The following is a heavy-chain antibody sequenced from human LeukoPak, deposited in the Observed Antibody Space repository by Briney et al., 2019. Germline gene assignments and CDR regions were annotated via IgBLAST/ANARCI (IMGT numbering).Heavy chain of an antibody. CDR1: GFSFSSCG. CDR3: AKDFLLLWSGGNAFDI. CDR2: LLYDGSKK. Sequence: PGGSLRLSCAASGFSFSSCGMHWVRQAPGKGLEWVTVLLYDGSKKYYADSVKGRFTISRDTSKNTLYLQMNSLRPDDTAVYYCAKDFLLLWSGGNAFDIWGQGTMVTVSS. V-gene: IGHV3-30*18. J-gene: IGHJ3*02. D-gene: IGHD3-10*01.